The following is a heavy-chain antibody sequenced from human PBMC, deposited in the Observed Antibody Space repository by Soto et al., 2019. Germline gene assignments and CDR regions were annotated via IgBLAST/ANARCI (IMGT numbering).Heavy chain of an antibody. V-gene: IGHV3-48*01. CDR2: ISSSSSTI. J-gene: IGHJ5*02. CDR1: GFTLSTYT. D-gene: IGHD6-19*01. CDR3: TRDRALAVADWFDP. Sequence: GGSLRLSCAASGFTLSTYTMNWVRQAPGKGLEWLSYISSSSSTIYYADSVKGRFTISRDNSKNTLYLQMNSLRAEDTAVYYCTRDRALAVADWFDPWGQGTLVTVSS.